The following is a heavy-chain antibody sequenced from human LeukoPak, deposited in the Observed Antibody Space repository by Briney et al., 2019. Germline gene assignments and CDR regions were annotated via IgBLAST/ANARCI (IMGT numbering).Heavy chain of an antibody. V-gene: IGHV4-4*07. CDR1: GGSISSYY. J-gene: IGHJ4*02. D-gene: IGHD5-18*01. CDR2: IYTSGTI. Sequence: SETLSLTCTVSGGSISSYYWSWIRQPAGTALEWIGRIYTSGTITYNPSLKSRVTMSVDTSKNQFSLKLSSVTAADTAVYYCARVSGYSYGFESDYWGQGTLVTVSS. CDR3: ARVSGYSYGFESDY.